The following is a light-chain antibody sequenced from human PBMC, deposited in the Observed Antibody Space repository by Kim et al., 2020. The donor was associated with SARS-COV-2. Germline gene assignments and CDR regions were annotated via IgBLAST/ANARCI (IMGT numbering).Light chain of an antibody. J-gene: IGKJ2*01. CDR3: MQALQTPPT. V-gene: IGKV2-28*01. Sequence: EPASISCRSSQCLLHSNGYNYLDWYLQKPGQSPQLLIYLGSNRASGVPDRFSGSGSGTDFTLKISRVEAEDVGVYYCMQALQTPPTFGQGTKLEI. CDR1: QCLLHSNGYNY. CDR2: LGS.